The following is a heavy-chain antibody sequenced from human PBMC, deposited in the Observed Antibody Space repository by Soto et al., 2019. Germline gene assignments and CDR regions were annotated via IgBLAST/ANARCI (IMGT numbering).Heavy chain of an antibody. V-gene: IGHV4-30-2*01. CDR1: GGSIRSGDYS. D-gene: IGHD1-1*01. Sequence: QLQLQESGSGLVKPSQTLSLTCAVSGGSIRSGDYSWSWIRQPPGKGLEWIGYIYHSGSTYYNPSLKRRVTISVDRSKNQFSLKLSSVIAADTAVYYCARESERSYYFDYWGQGTLVTVSS. CDR2: IYHSGST. CDR3: ARESERSYYFDY. J-gene: IGHJ4*02.